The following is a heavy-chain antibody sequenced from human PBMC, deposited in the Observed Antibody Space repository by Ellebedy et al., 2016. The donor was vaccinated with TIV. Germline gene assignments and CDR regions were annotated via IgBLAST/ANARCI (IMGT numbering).Heavy chain of an antibody. V-gene: IGHV3-33*08. CDR3: AREFMDYFFDY. CDR2: MWFDGSHK. J-gene: IGHJ4*02. CDR1: GFTFSSYG. D-gene: IGHD2-2*03. Sequence: GESLKISCAASGFTFSSYGMHWVRQAPGKGLEVVAGMWFDGSHKYYGESVKGRFTVSRDNSRKTLYLQMNDLRTEDTAVYYCAREFMDYFFDYWGLGTLVTVSS.